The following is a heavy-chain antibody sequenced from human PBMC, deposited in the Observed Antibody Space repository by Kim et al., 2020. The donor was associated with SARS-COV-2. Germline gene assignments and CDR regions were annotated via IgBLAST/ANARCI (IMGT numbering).Heavy chain of an antibody. D-gene: IGHD4-4*01. Sequence: ASVKVSCKASGYTFTSYAMNWVRQAPGQGLEWMGWINTNTGNPTYAQGFTGRFVFSLDTSVSTAYLQISSLKAEDTAVYYCASSTNPTVTKGYYYYYYGMDVWGQVTTVTVSS. V-gene: IGHV7-4-1*02. J-gene: IGHJ6*02. CDR2: INTNTGNP. CDR1: GYTFTSYA. CDR3: ASSTNPTVTKGYYYYYYGMDV.